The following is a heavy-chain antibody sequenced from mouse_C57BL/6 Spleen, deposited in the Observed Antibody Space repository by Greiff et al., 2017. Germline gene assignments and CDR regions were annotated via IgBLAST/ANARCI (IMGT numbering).Heavy chain of an antibody. CDR2: IWTGGGT. CDR1: GFSLTSYA. D-gene: IGHD1-1*01. CDR3: ARRGYGSSHWYFDV. Sequence: LQESGPGLVAPSQSLSITCTVSGFSLTSYAISWVRQPPGKGLEWLGVIWTGGGTNYNSALKSRLSISKDNSKSQVFLKMNSLQTDDTARYYCARRGYGSSHWYFDVWGTGTTVTVSS. J-gene: IGHJ1*03. V-gene: IGHV2-9-1*01.